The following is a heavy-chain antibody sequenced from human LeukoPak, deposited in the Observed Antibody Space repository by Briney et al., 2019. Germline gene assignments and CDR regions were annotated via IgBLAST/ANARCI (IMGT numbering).Heavy chain of an antibody. CDR2: IRSKANSYAT. CDR1: GFTFSGSA. Sequence: PGGSLRLSCAASGFTFSGSAMHWVRQASGKGLEWVGRIRSKANSYATAYAASVKGRFTISRDDSKNTAYLQMNSLKTKDTAVYYCTTLFDYGDQFDYWGQGTLVTVSS. V-gene: IGHV3-73*01. CDR3: TTLFDYGDQFDY. D-gene: IGHD4-17*01. J-gene: IGHJ4*02.